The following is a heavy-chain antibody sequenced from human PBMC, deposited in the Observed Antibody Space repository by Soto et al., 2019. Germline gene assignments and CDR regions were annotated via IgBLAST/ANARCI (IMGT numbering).Heavy chain of an antibody. Sequence: SVKVSFKASGGTFSSYAISWVRQAPGQGLEWMGGIIPIFGTANYAQKFQGRVTITADESTSTAYMELSSLRSEDTAVYYCARQGVVVVPAAYGGNWFDPWGQGTLVTVSS. V-gene: IGHV1-69*13. CDR3: ARQGVVVVPAAYGGNWFDP. J-gene: IGHJ5*02. D-gene: IGHD2-2*01. CDR1: GGTFSSYA. CDR2: IIPIFGTA.